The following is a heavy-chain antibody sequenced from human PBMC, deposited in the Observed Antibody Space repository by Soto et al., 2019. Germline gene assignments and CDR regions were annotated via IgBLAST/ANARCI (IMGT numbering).Heavy chain of an antibody. Sequence: PSETLSLTCAVSGGSISSSNWWSWVRQPPGKGLEWIGEIYHSGSTNYNPSLKSRVTIPVDKSKNQFSLKLSSVTAADTAVYYCARDSRITMIRDLRWVDYYYGMDVWGQGTTVTVSS. V-gene: IGHV4-4*02. D-gene: IGHD3-10*01. CDR3: ARDSRITMIRDLRWVDYYYGMDV. J-gene: IGHJ6*02. CDR1: GGSISSSNW. CDR2: IYHSGST.